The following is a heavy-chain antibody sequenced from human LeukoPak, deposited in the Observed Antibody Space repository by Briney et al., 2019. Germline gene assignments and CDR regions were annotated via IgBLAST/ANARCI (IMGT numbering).Heavy chain of an antibody. CDR3: ARRVGGY. D-gene: IGHD4-23*01. CDR2: MSYSGST. CDR1: SGSICSSTYK. V-gene: IGHV4-39*01. J-gene: IGHJ4*02. Sequence: PSETLSLTCTVSSGSICSSTYKWDWIRQPPGKGLEWIGTMSYSGSTYYNPSLKSRVTISVATSKNQFSLKLSSVTAADTAVYYCARRVGGYWGQGTLVTVSS.